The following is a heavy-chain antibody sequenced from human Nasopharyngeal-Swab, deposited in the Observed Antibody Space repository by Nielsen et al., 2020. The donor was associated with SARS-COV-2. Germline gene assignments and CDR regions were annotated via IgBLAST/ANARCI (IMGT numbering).Heavy chain of an antibody. CDR2: ISSSSSSYI. V-gene: IGHV3-21*01. D-gene: IGHD5-12*01. Sequence: GESLKISCAASGFTFSSYSMNWVRQAPGKGLEWVSSISSSSSSYIYYADSVKGRFTISRDKAKNSLYLQMNSLRAEDTAVYYCATHSGYSGYDPFDYWGQGTLVTVSS. J-gene: IGHJ4*02. CDR3: ATHSGYSGYDPFDY. CDR1: GFTFSSYS.